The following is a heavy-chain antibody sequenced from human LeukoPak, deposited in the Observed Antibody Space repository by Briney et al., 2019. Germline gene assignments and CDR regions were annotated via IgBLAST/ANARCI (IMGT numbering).Heavy chain of an antibody. V-gene: IGHV3-21*01. CDR3: ARDRGRYDFWSGYHDAFDI. Sequence: GGSLRLSCAASGFTFSSYSMNWVRQAPGKGLEWVSSISSSSSYIYYADSVKGRFTISRDNSKNTLYLQMNSLRAEDTAVYYCARDRGRYDFWSGYHDAFDIWGQGTMVTVSS. D-gene: IGHD3-3*01. J-gene: IGHJ3*02. CDR1: GFTFSSYS. CDR2: ISSSSSYI.